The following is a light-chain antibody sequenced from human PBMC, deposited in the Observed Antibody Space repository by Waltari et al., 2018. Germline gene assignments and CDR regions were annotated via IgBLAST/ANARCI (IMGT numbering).Light chain of an antibody. CDR2: EGS. Sequence: QSALTQPASASGSLGQPLPLSCTAANSDVGPYHLVSWYQQPPAKAPNLMIYEGSKRPSGVSNRFSGSQSGNTASLTISGLQAEDDGDYYCCSYAGSSTYVLFGGGTKLTVL. J-gene: IGLJ2*01. CDR1: NSDVGPYHL. CDR3: CSYAGSSTYVL. V-gene: IGLV2-23*01.